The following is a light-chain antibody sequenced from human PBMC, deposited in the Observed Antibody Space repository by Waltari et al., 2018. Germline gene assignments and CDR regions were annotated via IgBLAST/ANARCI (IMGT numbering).Light chain of an antibody. J-gene: IGLJ2*01. Sequence: QSVLTQPPSVSGAPGQRVTISCTGSGSNLGAGYYVPGYRQLPGKAPTLLIYGTNTRPLGVPDRFFGSQSGTSASLAIVGLQADDEADYYCQSYDTSLSVVFGGGTKLTVL. CDR2: GTN. V-gene: IGLV1-40*01. CDR1: GSNLGAGYY. CDR3: QSYDTSLSVV.